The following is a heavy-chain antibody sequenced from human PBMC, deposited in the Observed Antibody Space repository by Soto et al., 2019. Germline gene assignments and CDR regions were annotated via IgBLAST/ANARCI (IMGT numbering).Heavy chain of an antibody. CDR2: ISYDGSNK. CDR1: GFTFSSYA. D-gene: IGHD3-3*01. V-gene: IGHV3-30-3*01. CDR3: ARDYDFWSGYPLSNAFDI. J-gene: IGHJ3*02. Sequence: QVQLVESGGGVVQPGRSLRLSCAASGFTFSSYAMHWVRQAPGKGLEWVAVISYDGSNKYYADSVKGRFTISRDNSKNTLYLQMNSLRAEDTAVYYCARDYDFWSGYPLSNAFDIWGQGTMVTVSS.